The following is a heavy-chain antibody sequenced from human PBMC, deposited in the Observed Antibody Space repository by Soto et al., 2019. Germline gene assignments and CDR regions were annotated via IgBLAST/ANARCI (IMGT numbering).Heavy chain of an antibody. V-gene: IGHV4-30-4*01. Sequence: SETLSLTCTVSGGSISSGDYYWSWIRQPPGKGLEWIGYIYYSGSTYYNPSLKSRVTISVDTSKNQFSLKLSSVTAADTAVYYCARSGYSYGFSAVGIPFDYWGQGTLVTVSS. CDR3: ARSGYSYGFSAVGIPFDY. CDR2: IYYSGST. D-gene: IGHD5-18*01. J-gene: IGHJ4*02. CDR1: GGSISSGDYY.